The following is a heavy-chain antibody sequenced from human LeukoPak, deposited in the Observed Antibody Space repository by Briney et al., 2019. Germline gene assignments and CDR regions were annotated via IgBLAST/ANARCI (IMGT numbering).Heavy chain of an antibody. D-gene: IGHD2-21*02. CDR1: GFTFSSYA. CDR2: ISYDGSNK. Sequence: GGSLRLSCAASGFTFSSYAMHWVRQAPGKGLEWVAVISYDGSNKYYADSVKGRFTISRDNSKNTLYLQMNSLRAEDTAVYYCARLQYCGGDCFLAGAIDYWGQGTLVTVSS. J-gene: IGHJ4*02. V-gene: IGHV3-30-3*01. CDR3: ARLQYCGGDCFLAGAIDY.